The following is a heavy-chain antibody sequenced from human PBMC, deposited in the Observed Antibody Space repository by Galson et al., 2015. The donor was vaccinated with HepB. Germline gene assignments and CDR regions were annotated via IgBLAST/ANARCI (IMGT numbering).Heavy chain of an antibody. CDR3: ARGGGSYYEYYYYYMDV. V-gene: IGHV3-48*01. J-gene: IGHJ6*03. CDR2: ISSSSTI. CDR1: GFTFSSYS. Sequence: SLRLSCAASGFTFSSYSMNWVRQAPGKGLEWVSYISSSSTIYYADSVKGRFTISRDNAKNSLYLQMNSLRAEDTAVYYCARGGGSYYEYYYYYMDVWGKGTTVTVSS. D-gene: IGHD1-26*01.